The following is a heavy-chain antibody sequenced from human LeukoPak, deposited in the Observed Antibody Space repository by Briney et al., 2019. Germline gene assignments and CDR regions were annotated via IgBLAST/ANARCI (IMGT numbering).Heavy chain of an antibody. D-gene: IGHD3-16*02. Sequence: ASVKVSCKASGGTFSSYAISWVRQAPGQGLEWMGGIIPILGTANYAQKFQGRVTITADESTSTAYMELSSLRSEDTAVYYCAALSWYGMDVWGQGTTVTVSS. CDR3: AALSWYGMDV. CDR1: GGTFSSYA. V-gene: IGHV1-69*13. J-gene: IGHJ6*02. CDR2: IIPILGTA.